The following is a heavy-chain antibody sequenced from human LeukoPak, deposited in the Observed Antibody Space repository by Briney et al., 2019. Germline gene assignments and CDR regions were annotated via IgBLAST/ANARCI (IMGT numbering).Heavy chain of an antibody. CDR1: GYTFTSYG. Sequence: GASVKVSCKASGYTFTSYGISWVRQAPGQGLEWMGWISAYNGNTNYAQKLQGRVTMTTDTSTSTAYMELRNLRSDDTAVYYCARDSSRYDLTYFDYWGQGTLVTVSS. J-gene: IGHJ4*02. V-gene: IGHV1-18*01. CDR2: ISAYNGNT. D-gene: IGHD1-1*01. CDR3: ARDSSRYDLTYFDY.